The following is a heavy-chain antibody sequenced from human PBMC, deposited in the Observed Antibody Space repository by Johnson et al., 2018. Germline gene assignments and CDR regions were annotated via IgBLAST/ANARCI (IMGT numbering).Heavy chain of an antibody. CDR1: GFTFSNFG. V-gene: IGHV3-33*06. D-gene: IGHD2-21*01. CDR2: IWSDGSNK. CDR3: AKALGSIAPFDI. J-gene: IGHJ3*02. Sequence: QVQLVQSGGGVVQPGKSLRLSCAASGFTFSNFGMHWVRQVPGKGLEWVATIWSDGSNKYYADSVRGQFTISRDNSKNTLYLQMNSLRAEDTAVYYCAKALGSIAPFDIWGQGTMVTVSS.